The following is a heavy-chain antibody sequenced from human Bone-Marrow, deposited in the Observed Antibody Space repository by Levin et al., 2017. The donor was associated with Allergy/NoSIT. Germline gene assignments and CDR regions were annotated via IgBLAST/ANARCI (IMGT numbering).Heavy chain of an antibody. Sequence: PGGSLRLSCSASGFTFSSYAMHWVRQAPGKGLEYVSAISSNGGSTYYADSVKGRFTISRDNSKNTMYLQMSSLRAEETAVYYCVKDAPRGLITFGGVIVIRDAFDIWGQGTMVTVSS. D-gene: IGHD3-16*02. CDR1: GFTFSSYA. J-gene: IGHJ3*02. CDR3: VKDAPRGLITFGGVIVIRDAFDI. CDR2: ISSNGGST. V-gene: IGHV3-64D*06.